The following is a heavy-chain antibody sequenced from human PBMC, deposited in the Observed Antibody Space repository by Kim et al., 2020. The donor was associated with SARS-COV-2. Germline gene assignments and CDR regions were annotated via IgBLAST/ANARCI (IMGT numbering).Heavy chain of an antibody. D-gene: IGHD2-8*01. V-gene: IGHV3-74*01. CDR3: VRATYCTNGVCSFDY. J-gene: IGHJ4*02. CDR1: GFTFSSYW. Sequence: GGSLRLSCAASGFTFSSYWMHWVRQAPGKGLLWVSRINYDGSSTNYADSVKGRFTISRDNGKKTLFLQINSLRAEDTAVYYCVRATYCTNGVCSFDYWGQGTLVTVSS. CDR2: INYDGSST.